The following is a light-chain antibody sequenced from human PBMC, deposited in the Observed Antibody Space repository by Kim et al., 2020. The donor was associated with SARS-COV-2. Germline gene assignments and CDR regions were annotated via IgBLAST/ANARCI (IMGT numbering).Light chain of an antibody. CDR1: QSVRTIF. CDR2: GAS. V-gene: IGKV3-20*01. CDR3: QQYGSSPYT. Sequence: EIVLTQSPGTLSLSPGERATLSCRASQSVRTIFLAWHQQRPGQAPRLLIYGASSRDTGIPDRFSGSGSGTDFTLTISRLEPEDFAVYYCQQYGSSPYTFGQGTKLEI. J-gene: IGKJ2*01.